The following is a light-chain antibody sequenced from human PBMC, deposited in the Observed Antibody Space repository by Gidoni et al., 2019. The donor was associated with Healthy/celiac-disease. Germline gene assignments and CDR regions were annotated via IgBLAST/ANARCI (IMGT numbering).Light chain of an antibody. Sequence: PASRSASPGERATISCRASQSVSSSYLACHQQKPGQAHRLLIYGASSKATGIPDRCSSSGSATDITLTISRLEPEDFAVYYCQQYGSSPIFGPGTKVEIK. V-gene: IGKV3-20*01. CDR1: QSVSSSY. CDR2: GAS. CDR3: QQYGSSPI. J-gene: IGKJ3*01.